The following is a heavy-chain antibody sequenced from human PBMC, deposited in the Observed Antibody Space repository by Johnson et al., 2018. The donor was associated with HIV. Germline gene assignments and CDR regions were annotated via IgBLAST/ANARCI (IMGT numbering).Heavy chain of an antibody. CDR1: GFTFDDYA. D-gene: IGHD6-13*01. J-gene: IGHJ3*02. CDR3: ARVGGSSWSDAFDI. CDR2: ISWNSGSI. V-gene: IGHV3-9*01. Sequence: VQLMESGGGLVQPGRSLRLSCAASGFTFDDYAMHWVRQAPGKGLEWVSGISWNSGSIGYADSVKGRFTISRDNAKNSLYLQMNRLGAEDTALYYCARVGGSSWSDAFDIWGQGTMVTVSS.